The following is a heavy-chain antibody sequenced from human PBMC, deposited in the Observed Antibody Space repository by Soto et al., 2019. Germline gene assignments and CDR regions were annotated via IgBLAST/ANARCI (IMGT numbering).Heavy chain of an antibody. CDR3: ARYSNNWFQTEGMDV. CDR2: IDTSGNT. V-gene: IGHV4-4*07. J-gene: IGHJ6*02. Sequence: PSATLSLTCTVSVDSITTYYWSWIRQPAGKGLEWIGRIDTSGNTNYNPSLKSRVTMSVDTSKKQFSLKLTSVTAADTAVYYCARYSNNWFQTEGMDVWCQGPTVT. CDR1: VDSITTYY. D-gene: IGHD6-13*01.